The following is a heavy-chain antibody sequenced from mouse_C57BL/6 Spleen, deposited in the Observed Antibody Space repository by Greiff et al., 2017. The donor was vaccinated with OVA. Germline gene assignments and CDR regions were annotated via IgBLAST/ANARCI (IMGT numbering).Heavy chain of an antibody. CDR1: GFTFSDYG. V-gene: IGHV5-17*01. Sequence: EVQVVESGGGLVKPGGSLKLSCAASGFTFSDYGMHWVRQAPEKGLEWVAYISSGSSTIYYADTVKGRFTISRDNAKNTLFLQMTSLRSEDTAMYYCASRDYYGSSNYFDYWGQGTTLTVSS. D-gene: IGHD1-1*01. CDR2: ISSGSSTI. J-gene: IGHJ2*01. CDR3: ASRDYYGSSNYFDY.